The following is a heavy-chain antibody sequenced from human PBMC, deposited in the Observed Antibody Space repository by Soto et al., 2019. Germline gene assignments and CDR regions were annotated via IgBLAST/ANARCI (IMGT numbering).Heavy chain of an antibody. J-gene: IGHJ4*02. Sequence: SETLSLTCTVSGASIITDNYFWVWIRQSPRRELELIGSISYSGRTYDNPSLQSRVTISIDASKNQFSLKLTSVTTADTAVYYCARRRASDYGGNHHPYYFDRWGQGALVTVSS. CDR1: GASIITDNYF. CDR2: ISYSGRT. V-gene: IGHV4-39*01. D-gene: IGHD4-17*01. CDR3: ARRRASDYGGNHHPYYFDR.